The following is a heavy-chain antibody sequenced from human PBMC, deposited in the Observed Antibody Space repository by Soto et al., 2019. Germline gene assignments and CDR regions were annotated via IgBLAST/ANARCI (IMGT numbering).Heavy chain of an antibody. Sequence: PGGSLRLSCAASGFTFSSYGMHWVRQAPGKGLEWVAVISYDGSNKYYADPVKGRFTISRDNSKNTLYLQMNSLRAEDTAVYYCAKDIAAAREVLDYWGQGTLVTVSS. CDR3: AKDIAAAREVLDY. CDR1: GFTFSSYG. CDR2: ISYDGSNK. D-gene: IGHD6-13*01. J-gene: IGHJ4*02. V-gene: IGHV3-30*18.